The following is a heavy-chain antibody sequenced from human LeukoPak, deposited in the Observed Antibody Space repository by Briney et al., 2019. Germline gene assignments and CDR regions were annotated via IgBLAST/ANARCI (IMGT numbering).Heavy chain of an antibody. Sequence: TGGSLRLSCAASGFTFSSYAMHWVRQAPGKGLEWVAVISYDGSNKYYADSVKGRFTISRDNSKNTLHLQMNSLRAEDTAVYYCARDPPSTIPEYYFDYWGQGTLVTVSS. D-gene: IGHD4/OR15-4a*01. V-gene: IGHV3-30*01. CDR3: ARDPPSTIPEYYFDY. CDR2: ISYDGSNK. J-gene: IGHJ4*02. CDR1: GFTFSSYA.